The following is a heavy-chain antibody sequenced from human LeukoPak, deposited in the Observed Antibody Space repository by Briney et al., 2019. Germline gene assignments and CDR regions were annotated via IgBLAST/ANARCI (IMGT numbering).Heavy chain of an antibody. V-gene: IGHV4-59*13. CDR3: ARSLGLGRFDL. J-gene: IGHJ2*01. CDR1: GDSITRYY. CDR2: FYHSGST. Sequence: PSETLSLTWAVSGDSITRYYWSWIRQPPGKGLEWIGYFYHSGSTDSNPSLKSRVIIALDTSKRQFSLKLTSVAAADTAVYFCARSLGLGRFDLWGRGTLVTVSS. D-gene: IGHD1-26*01.